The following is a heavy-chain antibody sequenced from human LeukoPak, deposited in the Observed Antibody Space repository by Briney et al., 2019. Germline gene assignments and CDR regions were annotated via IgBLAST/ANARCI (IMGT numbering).Heavy chain of an antibody. CDR3: ARVGSSSGYYFDY. V-gene: IGHV3-33*08. CDR1: GFTFRNCG. D-gene: IGHD6-6*01. CDR2: IWCDGITK. J-gene: IGHJ4*02. Sequence: GGSLRLSCAASGFTFRNCGMHWVRQAPGKGLEWVAVIWCDGITKYYADSVKGRFTISRDNAKNSLYLQMNSLRAEDTAVYYCARVGSSSGYYFDYWGQGTLVTVSS.